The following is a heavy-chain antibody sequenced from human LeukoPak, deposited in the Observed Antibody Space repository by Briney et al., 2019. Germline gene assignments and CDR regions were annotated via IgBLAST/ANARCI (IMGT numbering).Heavy chain of an antibody. CDR2: INHSGST. CDR1: GGSFSGYY. V-gene: IGHV4-34*01. Sequence: SETLSLTCAVYGGSFSGYYWSWIRQPPGKGLEWIGEINHSGSTNYNPSLKSRVTISVDTSKNQFSLKLRSVTAADTAVYYCARGLGYSYGHFYYYYGMDVWGQGTTVTVSS. D-gene: IGHD5-18*01. CDR3: ARGLGYSYGHFYYYYGMDV. J-gene: IGHJ6*02.